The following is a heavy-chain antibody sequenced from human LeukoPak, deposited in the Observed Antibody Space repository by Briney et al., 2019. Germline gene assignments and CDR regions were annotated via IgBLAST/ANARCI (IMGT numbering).Heavy chain of an antibody. CDR2: ISAYNGNT. V-gene: IGHV1-18*01. D-gene: IGHD3-3*01. Sequence: ASVKVSCKASGYTFTSYGISWVRQAPGQGLEWMGWISAYNGNTNYAQKLQGRVTMTTDTSTSTAYMELRSLRSDDTAVYYCARVSNFWSGYPPRYYYYGMDVWGQGTTVTVSS. CDR3: ARVSNFWSGYPPRYYYYGMDV. CDR1: GYTFTSYG. J-gene: IGHJ6*02.